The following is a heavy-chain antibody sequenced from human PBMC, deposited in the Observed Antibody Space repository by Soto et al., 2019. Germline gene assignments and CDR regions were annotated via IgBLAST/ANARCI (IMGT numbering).Heavy chain of an antibody. CDR1: GFTLSSYG. V-gene: IGHV3-30*18. CDR3: AKDIRDDFWSGYTDY. J-gene: IGHJ4*02. D-gene: IGHD3-3*01. CDR2: ISYDGSNK. Sequence: QVQLVESGGGVVQPGRSLRLSCAASGFTLSSYGMHWVRQAPGKGLEWVAVISYDGSNKYYADSVKGRFTISRDNSKNTLYLQMNSLRAEDTAVYYCAKDIRDDFWSGYTDYWGQGTLVTVSS.